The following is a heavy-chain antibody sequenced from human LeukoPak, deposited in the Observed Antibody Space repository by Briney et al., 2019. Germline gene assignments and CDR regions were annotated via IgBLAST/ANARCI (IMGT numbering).Heavy chain of an antibody. D-gene: IGHD6-13*01. CDR2: TYYRSRWYN. J-gene: IGHJ4*02. CDR1: GDSVSSNSAA. V-gene: IGHV6-1*01. Sequence: SQTLSLTCAISGDSVSSNSAAWNWIRQSPSRGLEWLGRTYYRSRWYNDYALSVKSRIIINPDTSKNQFSLKLSSVTAADTAVYYCARQSSGDSSFDYWGQGTLVTVSS. CDR3: ARQSSGDSSFDY.